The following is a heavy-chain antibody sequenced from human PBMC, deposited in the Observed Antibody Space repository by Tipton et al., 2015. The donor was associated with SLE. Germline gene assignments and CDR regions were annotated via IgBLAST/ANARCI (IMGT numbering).Heavy chain of an antibody. D-gene: IGHD2-2*01. CDR1: GFTFSSFG. J-gene: IGHJ6*03. CDR3: ARDVGFNPATRDHYHYMDV. Sequence: SLRLSCAASGFTFSSFGMHWVRQAPGKGLEWVADIWYDGSKKDFAESVKGRFAISRDNSRDTLYLQMNNVSAEDTAVYYCARDVGFNPATRDHYHYMDVWGKGTPVTVS. V-gene: IGHV3-33*08. CDR2: IWYDGSKK.